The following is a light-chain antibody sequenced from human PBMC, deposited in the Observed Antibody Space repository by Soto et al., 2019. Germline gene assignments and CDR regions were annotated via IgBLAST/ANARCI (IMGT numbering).Light chain of an antibody. J-gene: IGKJ2*01. Sequence: EIVLTQSPGTLSLSPGGRATLSCRATQSISRTFLAWYQQKPGQAPKLLIYGTSNRATGVPDRFSGSGSGTDFTLNISRLEPEDFAVYYCHQYGISLYTFGQGNKLEIK. V-gene: IGKV3-20*01. CDR2: GTS. CDR1: QSISRTF. CDR3: HQYGISLYT.